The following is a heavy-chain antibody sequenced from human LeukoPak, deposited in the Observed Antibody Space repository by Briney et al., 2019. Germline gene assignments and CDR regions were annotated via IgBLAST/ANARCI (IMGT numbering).Heavy chain of an antibody. J-gene: IGHJ3*02. CDR2: IYYSGST. D-gene: IGHD4-17*01. V-gene: IGHV4-30-4*08. CDR3: ATYDYGDCGGSDAFDI. Sequence: SRTLSLTCTVSGGSISSGDYYWSWIRQPPGKGLEWIGYIYYSGSTYYNPSLKSRVTISVDTSKNQFSLKLSSVTAADTAVYYCATYDYGDCGGSDAFDIWGQGTMVTVSS. CDR1: GGSISSGDYY.